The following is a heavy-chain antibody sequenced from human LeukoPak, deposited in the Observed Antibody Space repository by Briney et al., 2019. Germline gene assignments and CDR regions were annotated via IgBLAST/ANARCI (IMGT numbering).Heavy chain of an antibody. J-gene: IGHJ4*02. Sequence: GGSLRLSCAASGFTFSTYDMHWVRQAPGRGLEWVSAIGTVGDTYYPGSMKGRFPISRENAKNSLYLQMNSLRAGDTAVYYCARQRETAVAGTGFDHWGQGTLVAVSS. CDR1: GFTFSTYD. CDR2: IGTVGDT. V-gene: IGHV3-13*01. D-gene: IGHD6-19*01. CDR3: ARQRETAVAGTGFDH.